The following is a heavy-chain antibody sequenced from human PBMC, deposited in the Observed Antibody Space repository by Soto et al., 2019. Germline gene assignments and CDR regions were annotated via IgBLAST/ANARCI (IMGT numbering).Heavy chain of an antibody. J-gene: IGHJ4*02. CDR3: DTDLGVGLFVY. CDR2: ISAYNGNT. Sequence: QVQLVQSGAEVKKPGASVKVSCKASGYTFTSYGISWVRQAPGQGLEWMGWISAYNGNTKYAQKLQGRVTKTTDTSANTAYIQLCRLVSDATALYYYDTDLGVGLFVYWGQGTLVAVSS. D-gene: IGHD2-15*01. CDR1: GYTFTSYG. V-gene: IGHV1-18*01.